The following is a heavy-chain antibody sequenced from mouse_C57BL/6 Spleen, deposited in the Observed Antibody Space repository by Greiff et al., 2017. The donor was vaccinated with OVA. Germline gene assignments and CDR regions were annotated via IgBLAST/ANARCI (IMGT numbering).Heavy chain of an antibody. CDR1: GFNIKDDY. J-gene: IGHJ2*01. CDR3: TFNSYFDY. V-gene: IGHV14-4*01. CDR2: IDPENGDT. Sequence: VQLQQSGAELVRPGASVKLSCTASGFNIKDDYMHWVKQRPEQGLEWIGWIDPENGDTEYASKFQGKATITADTSSNTAYLQLSSLTSEDTAVYYCTFNSYFDYWGQGTTLTVSS.